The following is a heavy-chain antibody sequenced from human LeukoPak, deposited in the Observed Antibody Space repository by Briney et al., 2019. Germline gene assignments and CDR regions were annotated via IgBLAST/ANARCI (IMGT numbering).Heavy chain of an antibody. J-gene: IGHJ3*02. Sequence: PGGSLRLSCAASGFTFNDYYMSWVRQAPGKGLEWVSAISGSGGSTYYADSVKGRFTISRDNSKNTLYLQMNSLRAEDTAVYYCAKDPSDVDAFDIWGQGTMVTVSS. CDR1: GFTFNDYY. V-gene: IGHV3-23*01. CDR2: ISGSGGST. CDR3: AKDPSDVDAFDI.